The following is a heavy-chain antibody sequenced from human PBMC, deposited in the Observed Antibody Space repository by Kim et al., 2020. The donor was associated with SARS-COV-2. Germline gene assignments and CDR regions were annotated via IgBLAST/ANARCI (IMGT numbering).Heavy chain of an antibody. CDR3: ARGSGLYSGYDSPAFDI. CDR1: GFTFSSYW. V-gene: IGHV3-7*03. D-gene: IGHD5-12*01. J-gene: IGHJ3*02. Sequence: GGSLRLSCAASGFTFSSYWMSWVRQAPGKGLEWVANIKQDGSEKYYVDSVKGRFTISRDNAKNSLYLQMNSLRAEDTAVYYCARGSGLYSGYDSPAFDIWGQGTMVTVSS. CDR2: IKQDGSEK.